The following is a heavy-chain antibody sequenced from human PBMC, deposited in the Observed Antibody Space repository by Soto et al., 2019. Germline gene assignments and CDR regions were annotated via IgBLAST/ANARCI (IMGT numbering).Heavy chain of an antibody. D-gene: IGHD1-1*01. CDR1: GSSFRNFG. CDR3: ARVAGHKNERFDP. V-gene: IGHV1-18*01. J-gene: IGHJ6*01. CDR2: XGGXXXXX. Sequence: VTRSCESPGSSFRNFGLRWVRQATGQGLEWXGWXGGXXXXXNXXXRFQGRVTMTKDTSITTTYMELNSLTSDDTAVYYCARVAGHKNERFDPWGQGARATVCS.